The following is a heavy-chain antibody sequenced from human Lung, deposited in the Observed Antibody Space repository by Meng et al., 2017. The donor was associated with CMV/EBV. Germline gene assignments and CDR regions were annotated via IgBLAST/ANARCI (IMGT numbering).Heavy chain of an antibody. CDR1: GGSVSSGSYY. CDR2: IYYSGST. J-gene: IGHJ6*02. CDR3: ARGNSGHSFYYSGLDV. V-gene: IGHV4-61*01. Sequence: GSLRLXCTVSGGSVSSGSYYWSWIRQPPGKGLEWIGYIYYSGSTNYNPSLKSRVTISIDTSKNQFSLKLSSVTAADTAMYYCARGNSGHSFYYSGLDVXGQGXTVTVSS. D-gene: IGHD5-12*01.